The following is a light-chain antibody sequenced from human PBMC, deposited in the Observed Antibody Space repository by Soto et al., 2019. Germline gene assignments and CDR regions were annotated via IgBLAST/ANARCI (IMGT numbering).Light chain of an antibody. CDR1: ESLFGF. V-gene: IGKV3-15*01. J-gene: IGKJ2*01. CDR3: QSYNDWPFA. CDR2: GVS. Sequence: DIVLTQSPATLSVSPGDRVTLSCRASESLFGFLAWYQQKPGQAPRLLMYGVSTSATGIPARFSGGGSATDFTLTISSLQSEASAFYFCQSYNDWPFASGLGTRLEI.